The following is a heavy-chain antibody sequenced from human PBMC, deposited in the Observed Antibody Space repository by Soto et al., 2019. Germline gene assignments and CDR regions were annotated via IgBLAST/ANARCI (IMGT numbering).Heavy chain of an antibody. CDR3: ATIVGGIFDY. J-gene: IGHJ4*02. CDR2: IMPVSDTT. CDR1: GGSFSSYS. V-gene: IGHV1-69*06. Sequence: QVQLGQSGADVKKPGSSVKVSCEASGGSFSSYSISWLRQAPGQGLEWMGGIMPVSDTTMYAKNFQDRVTITADKSTNTAYMALRSLRSEDTAVYFCATIVGGIFDYWGQGTRVIVSS. D-gene: IGHD1-26*01.